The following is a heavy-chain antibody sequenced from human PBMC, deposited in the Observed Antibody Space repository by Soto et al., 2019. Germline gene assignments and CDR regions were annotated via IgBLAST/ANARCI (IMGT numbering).Heavy chain of an antibody. V-gene: IGHV3-23*01. J-gene: IGHJ6*02. CDR3: AKAYSSPEPTYYYYGMDV. Sequence: PGGSLRLSCAASGFTFSSYAMSWVRQAPGKGLEWVSAISGSGGSTYYADSVKGRFTISRDNSKNTLYLQMNSLRAEDTAVYYCAKAYSSPEPTYYYYGMDVWGQGTTVTVSS. CDR1: GFTFSSYA. CDR2: ISGSGGST. D-gene: IGHD6-13*01.